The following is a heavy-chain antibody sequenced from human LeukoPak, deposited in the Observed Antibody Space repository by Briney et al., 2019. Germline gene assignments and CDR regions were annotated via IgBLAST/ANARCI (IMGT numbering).Heavy chain of an antibody. J-gene: IGHJ6*03. CDR2: INHSGST. Sequence: SETPSLTCAVYGGSFSGYYWSWIRQPPGKGLEWIGEINHSGSTNYNPSLKSRVTISVDTSKNQFSLKLSSVTAADTAVYYCARAMVRGVHTPYYYYYMDVWGKGTTVTVSS. CDR1: GGSFSGYY. V-gene: IGHV4-34*01. CDR3: ARAMVRGVHTPYYYYYMDV. D-gene: IGHD3-10*01.